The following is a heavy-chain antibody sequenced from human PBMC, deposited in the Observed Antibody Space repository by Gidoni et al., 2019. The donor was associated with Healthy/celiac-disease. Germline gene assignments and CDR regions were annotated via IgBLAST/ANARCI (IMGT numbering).Heavy chain of an antibody. V-gene: IGHV1-46*04. J-gene: IGHJ3*02. CDR1: GYPFTSYY. CDR3: ARDRYGSSHIHDAFDI. D-gene: IGHD6-13*01. CDR2: INPSGGST. Sequence: QVQLVQSGAEVKKPGASVKVSCKAAGYPFTSYYMHRVRQAPGQGLEWMGLINPSGGSTSYAQKLQGRVTMTRDTSTSTVYMELSSLRSEDTAVYYCARDRYGSSHIHDAFDIWGQGTMVTVSS.